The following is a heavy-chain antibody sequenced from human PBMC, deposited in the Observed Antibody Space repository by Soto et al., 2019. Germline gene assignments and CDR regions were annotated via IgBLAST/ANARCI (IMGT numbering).Heavy chain of an antibody. CDR3: ASSWQVVPDY. D-gene: IGHD6-6*01. V-gene: IGHV3-21*01. CDR1: GLSLSSYS. Sequence: GPLRLTCAASGLSLSSYSMNWVRQAPGKGLEWVSSISSSSSYIYYADSVKGRFTISRDNAKNSLYLQMNSLRAEDTDVYYCASSWQVVPDYWGQGTLVTVSS. J-gene: IGHJ4*02. CDR2: ISSSSSYI.